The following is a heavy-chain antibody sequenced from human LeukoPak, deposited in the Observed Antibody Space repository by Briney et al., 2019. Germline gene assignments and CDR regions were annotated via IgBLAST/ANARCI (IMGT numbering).Heavy chain of an antibody. CDR1: SGSISSSNYY. Sequence: SETLSLTCTVSSGSISSSNYYWGWIRQPPGKGLEWIGSIYYTGSTYYNPSLKSRVTISVDTSKNHFSLNLSSVTAADTAVYYCARHSGSAVVPAALDYWVQGTLVTVSS. CDR3: ARHSGSAVVPAALDY. V-gene: IGHV4-39*01. D-gene: IGHD2-2*01. CDR2: IYYTGST. J-gene: IGHJ4*02.